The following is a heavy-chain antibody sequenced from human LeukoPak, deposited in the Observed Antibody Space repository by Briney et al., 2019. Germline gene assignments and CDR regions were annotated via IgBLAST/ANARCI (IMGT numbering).Heavy chain of an antibody. D-gene: IGHD5-18*01. V-gene: IGHV4-34*01. J-gene: IGHJ6*02. Sequence: SETLSLTCAVYGGSFSGYYWSWIRQPPGKGREWSGEINHSGSTNYNPSLKSRVTISVDTSKNQFSLKLGSVTDAARAVYYCARFRGMQIQLWLRCGMDVWGQGTTVTVSS. CDR1: GGSFSGYY. CDR3: ARFRGMQIQLWLRCGMDV. CDR2: INHSGST.